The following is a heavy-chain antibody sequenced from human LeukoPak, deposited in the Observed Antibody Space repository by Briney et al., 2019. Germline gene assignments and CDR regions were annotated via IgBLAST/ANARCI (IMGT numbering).Heavy chain of an antibody. Sequence: GGSLRLSCAASGFSVSTYEMNWVRQATGKGLECVSYISSSGTTISYADSVEGRFTISRDNAKNSLYLEMNSLRVEDTAVYYCARGRPEFFGSGTYLNDWGQGTLVTVSS. CDR3: ARGRPEFFGSGTYLND. CDR2: ISSSGTTI. J-gene: IGHJ4*02. D-gene: IGHD3-10*01. CDR1: GFSVSTYE. V-gene: IGHV3-48*03.